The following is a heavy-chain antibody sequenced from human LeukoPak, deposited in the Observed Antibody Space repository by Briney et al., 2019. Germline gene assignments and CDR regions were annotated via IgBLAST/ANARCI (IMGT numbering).Heavy chain of an antibody. CDR3: ARDWAYCSGGSCYSGGDRRGYYYYGMDV. CDR2: ISAYNGNT. J-gene: IGHJ6*02. D-gene: IGHD2-15*01. Sequence: ASVKVSCKASGYTFTSYGISWVRQAPGQGLEWMGWISAYNGNTNYAQKLQGRVTMTTDTSTSTAYMELRSLRSDDTAVYYCARDWAYCSGGSCYSGGDRRGYYYYGMDVWGQGTTVTVSS. V-gene: IGHV1-18*01. CDR1: GYTFTSYG.